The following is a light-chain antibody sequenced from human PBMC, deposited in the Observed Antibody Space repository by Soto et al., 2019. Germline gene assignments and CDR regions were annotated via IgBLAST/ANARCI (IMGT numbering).Light chain of an antibody. V-gene: IGKV1-5*03. J-gene: IGKJ4*01. CDR1: ENINRW. CDR2: RAS. CDR3: QQYNTYSPLT. Sequence: IQMTQSPSTLSASVGDTVTITCRASENINRWLALYQQKPGHAPRLLIQRASRVERGVPSRFGGSGSGTEFTLTISSLQPDDFATYYCQQYNTYSPLTFGGGTKVDIK.